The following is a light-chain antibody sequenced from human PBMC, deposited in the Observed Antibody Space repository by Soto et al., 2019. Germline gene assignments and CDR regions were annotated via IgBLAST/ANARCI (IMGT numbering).Light chain of an antibody. J-gene: IGKJ1*01. CDR1: QGISHY. V-gene: IGKV1-27*01. CDR3: QQYNGGPWT. Sequence: DIQMTQSPSSLSASVGDRVTITCRASQGISHYLAWYQQKPGKVPKLLIYTTSTLQSGVPSRFSGSESGTDFTLTISSLQPEDVATYYCQQYNGGPWTFGQGTKVEVK. CDR2: TTS.